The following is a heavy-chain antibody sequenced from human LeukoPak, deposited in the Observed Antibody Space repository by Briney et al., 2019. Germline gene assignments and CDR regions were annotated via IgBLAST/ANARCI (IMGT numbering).Heavy chain of an antibody. CDR2: ISGNGRNT. CDR3: ARGRGVYGYWYFDL. D-gene: IGHD2-15*01. CDR1: GFTFSSYV. Sequence: GGSLRLSCAASGFTFSSYVMSWVRQAPGKGLEWVSTISGNGRNTYYADSVKGRSTISRDNSKITLYLEMNSLRAEDTAVYYCARGRGVYGYWYFDLWGRGTLVTVSS. J-gene: IGHJ2*01. V-gene: IGHV3-23*01.